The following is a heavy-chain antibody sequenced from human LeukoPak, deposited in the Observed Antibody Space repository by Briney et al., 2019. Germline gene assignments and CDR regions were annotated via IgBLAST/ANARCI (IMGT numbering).Heavy chain of an antibody. V-gene: IGHV4-59*08. CDR2: IYYSGST. CDR1: GGSISSYY. Sequence: PSQTLSLTCTVSGGSISSYYWSWIRQPPGKGLEWIGYIYYSGSTNYNPSLKSRVTISVDTSKNQFSLKLSSVTAADTAVYYCARFERYCSSTSCYAYFDYWGQGTLVTVSS. D-gene: IGHD2-2*01. CDR3: ARFERYCSSTSCYAYFDY. J-gene: IGHJ4*02.